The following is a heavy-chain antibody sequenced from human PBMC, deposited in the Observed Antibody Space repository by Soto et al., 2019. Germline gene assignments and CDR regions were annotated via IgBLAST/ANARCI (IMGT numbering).Heavy chain of an antibody. V-gene: IGHV3-23*01. CDR1: GFTFSSYA. J-gene: IGHJ6*02. CDR2: ISGSGGST. Sequence: GGSLRLSCAASGFTFSSYAISWVRQAPGKGLEWVSAISGSGGSTYYADSVKGRFTISRDNSKNTLYLQMNSLRAEDTAVYYCAKDSGGDILTGSLLSLYYYYYGMDVWGQGTTVTVSS. CDR3: AKDSGGDILTGSLLSLYYYYYGMDV. D-gene: IGHD3-9*01.